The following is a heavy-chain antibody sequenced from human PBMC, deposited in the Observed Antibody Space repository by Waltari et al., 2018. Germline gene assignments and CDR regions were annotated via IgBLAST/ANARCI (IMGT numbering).Heavy chain of an antibody. Sequence: EVQLLESGGGLVQPGGSLRLSCAASGFTFTSYWIGWVRQMPGKGLEWMGIIYPGDSDTRYSPSFQGQVTISADKSISTAYLQMNSLRAEDTAVYYCARDLSENWNTNGMDVWGQGTTVTVSS. V-gene: IGHV5-51*01. CDR2: IYPGDSDT. J-gene: IGHJ6*02. D-gene: IGHD1-1*01. CDR3: ARDLSENWNTNGMDV. CDR1: GFTFTSYW.